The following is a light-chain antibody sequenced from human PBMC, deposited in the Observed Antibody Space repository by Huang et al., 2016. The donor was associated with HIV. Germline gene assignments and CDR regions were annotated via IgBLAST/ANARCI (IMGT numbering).Light chain of an antibody. J-gene: IGKJ2*01. CDR2: TAS. CDR3: QQSYTVPYT. CDR1: QSITRF. V-gene: IGKV1-39*01. Sequence: DIQMTQSPFSLSASIGDRVTITCRASQSITRFLNWYQQKPGKAPELLIFTASDLESGGPSRFSGSGSGTDFTLTIDSVQPEDFATYYCQQSYTVPYTFGQGTKLEIK.